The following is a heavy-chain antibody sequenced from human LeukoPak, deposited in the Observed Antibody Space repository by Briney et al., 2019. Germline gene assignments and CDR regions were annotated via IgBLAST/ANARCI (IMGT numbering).Heavy chain of an antibody. J-gene: IGHJ5*02. Sequence: GASVKVSCKASGYTFTTYVIKWVRQATGQGLEWMGGINPIFGTANYAQKFQGRVTITADESTSTAYMELSSLRSEDTAAYYCAREGRIVRGVIPFDPWGQGTLVTVSS. CDR2: INPIFGTA. CDR3: AREGRIVRGVIPFDP. CDR1: GYTFTTYV. V-gene: IGHV1-69*13. D-gene: IGHD3-10*02.